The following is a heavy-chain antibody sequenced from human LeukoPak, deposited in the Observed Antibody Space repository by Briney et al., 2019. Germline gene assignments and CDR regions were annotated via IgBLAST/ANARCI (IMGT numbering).Heavy chain of an antibody. V-gene: IGHV4-39*01. J-gene: IGHJ5*02. Sequence: SETLSLTCTVSGGSISSSSYYWGWIRQPPGKGLEWIGSIYYSGSTYYNPSLKSRVTISVDTSKNQFSQKLSSVTAADTAVYYCARSHIAVTGPFWGLNWFDPWGQGTLVTVSS. D-gene: IGHD6-19*01. CDR2: IYYSGST. CDR1: GGSISSSSYY. CDR3: ARSHIAVTGPFWGLNWFDP.